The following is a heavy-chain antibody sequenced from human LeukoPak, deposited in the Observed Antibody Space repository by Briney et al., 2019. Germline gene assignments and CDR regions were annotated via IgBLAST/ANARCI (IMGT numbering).Heavy chain of an antibody. CDR2: IKGDGSEK. Sequence: GGSLRLSCAASGFTFSNYWMRWVRLAPGKGLEWVANIKGDGSEKWYVDSVKGRFTISRDNAQNSVHLQMNSLRDEDTAVYYCARDEYRSRWLHPWGQGTLVTVTS. D-gene: IGHD4-11*01. CDR1: GFTFSNYW. V-gene: IGHV3-7*01. CDR3: ARDEYRSRWLHP. J-gene: IGHJ5*02.